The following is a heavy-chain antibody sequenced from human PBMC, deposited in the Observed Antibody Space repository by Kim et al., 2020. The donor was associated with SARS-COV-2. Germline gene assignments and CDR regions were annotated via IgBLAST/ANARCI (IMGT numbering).Heavy chain of an antibody. CDR2: IYSGGST. J-gene: IGHJ3*02. CDR3: AREKVGAFDI. CDR1: GFTVSSNY. Sequence: GGSLRLSCAASGFTVSSNYMSWVRQAPGKGLEWVSVIYSGGSTYYADSVKGRFTISRHNPKNTLYLQMISLRAADTAVYYCAREKVGAFDIWGQGTMVTV. V-gene: IGHV3-53*04.